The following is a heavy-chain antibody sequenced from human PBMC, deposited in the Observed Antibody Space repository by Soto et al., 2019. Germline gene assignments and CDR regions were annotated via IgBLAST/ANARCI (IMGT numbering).Heavy chain of an antibody. D-gene: IGHD2-15*01. Sequence: ASVKVSCKASGYNFINYYIHWVRQAPGQGLEWMGIINPNDGSTIYSQKFQGRVTMTRDTSTSTVYLEVSGLSSEDTAVYYCAKGVTRDIAVEVAATLFDPWG. CDR2: INPNDGST. CDR3: AKGVTRDIAVEVAATLFDP. J-gene: IGHJ5*02. V-gene: IGHV1-46*01. CDR1: GYNFINYY.